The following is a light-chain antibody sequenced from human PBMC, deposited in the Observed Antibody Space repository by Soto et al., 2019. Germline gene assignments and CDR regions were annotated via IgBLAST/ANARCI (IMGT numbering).Light chain of an antibody. J-gene: IGKJ5*01. Sequence: EIVLTQSPGTLSLSPGERATLSCRASQSVFSNYLAWYQQKPGQAPSLLIYGASIRATGSPDRFSGSGSGTDFTLTINRLDPEDFAVYYCQQFGSSPITFGQGTRLEIK. V-gene: IGKV3-20*01. CDR2: GAS. CDR3: QQFGSSPIT. CDR1: QSVFSNY.